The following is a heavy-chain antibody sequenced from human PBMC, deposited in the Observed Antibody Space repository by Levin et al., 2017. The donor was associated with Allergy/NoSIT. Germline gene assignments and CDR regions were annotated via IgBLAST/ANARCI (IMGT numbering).Heavy chain of an antibody. J-gene: IGHJ6*02. CDR2: MNPNSGNT. CDR1: GYTFTSYD. Sequence: ASVKVSCKASGYTFTSYDINWVRQATGQGLEWMGWMNPNSGNTGYAQKFQGRVTMTRNTSISTAYMELSSLRSEDTAVYYCARGHSDYGDYVAVLSGELFDGMDGWGQGTTVTVSS. V-gene: IGHV1-8*01. CDR3: ARGHSDYGDYVAVLSGELFDGMDG. D-gene: IGHD4-17*01.